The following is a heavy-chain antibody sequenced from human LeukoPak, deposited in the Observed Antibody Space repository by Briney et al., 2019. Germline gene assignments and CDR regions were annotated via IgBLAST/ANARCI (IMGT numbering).Heavy chain of an antibody. CDR2: IYYSGST. D-gene: IGHD3-22*01. CDR1: GGSISSGGYY. V-gene: IGHV4-31*03. J-gene: IGHJ5*02. Sequence: SETLSLTCTVSGGSISSGGYYWSWIRQHPGKGLEWIGYIYYSGSTYYNPSLKSRVTISVDTSKNQFSLKLSSVTAADTAVYYCAREDYYDSSGTGWFDPWGQGTLVTVSS. CDR3: AREDYYDSSGTGWFDP.